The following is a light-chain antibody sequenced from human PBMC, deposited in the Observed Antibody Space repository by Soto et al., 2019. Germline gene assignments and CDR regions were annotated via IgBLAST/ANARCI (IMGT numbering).Light chain of an antibody. CDR2: GAF. V-gene: IGKV3-15*01. Sequence: EIVMTQSPATLSVSPGERATLSCRASQSVSSNLAWYQQKPGQAPRLLIYGAFTRATGIPARFSGSGSGTEFTLTISRLQSEDFAIYYCQQYKNWPPLTFGGGTKVEIK. J-gene: IGKJ4*01. CDR3: QQYKNWPPLT. CDR1: QSVSSN.